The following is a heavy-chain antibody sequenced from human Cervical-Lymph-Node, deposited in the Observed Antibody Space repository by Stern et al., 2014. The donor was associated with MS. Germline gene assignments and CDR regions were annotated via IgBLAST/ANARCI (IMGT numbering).Heavy chain of an antibody. Sequence: VHLVESGAEVKKPGASVKVSCKASGYTFTSYGISWVRQAPGQGLEWMGWISAYNGNTNYAQKLQGRVTMTTDTSASTAYMELRSLRSDDTAVYYCARDGYDFWSGYYRYYYYGMDVWGQGTTVTVSS. CDR3: ARDGYDFWSGYYRYYYYGMDV. J-gene: IGHJ6*02. V-gene: IGHV1-18*04. CDR2: ISAYNGNT. CDR1: GYTFTSYG. D-gene: IGHD3-3*01.